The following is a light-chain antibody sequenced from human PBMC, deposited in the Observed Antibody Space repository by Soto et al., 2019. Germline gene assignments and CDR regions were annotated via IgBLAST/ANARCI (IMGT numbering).Light chain of an antibody. V-gene: IGKV3-20*01. CDR3: QQYGSSQT. J-gene: IGKJ1*01. CDR2: GAS. CDR1: QSVCNVGGSF. Sequence: ESVLTQSPGALSLSPGGRATLSCRASQSVCNVGGSFLAWYQHKPGQAPRLLIYGASSRATGIPDRFSGSGSGTDFTLTISRLEPEDFAVYYCQQYGSSQTFGQGTKVDIK.